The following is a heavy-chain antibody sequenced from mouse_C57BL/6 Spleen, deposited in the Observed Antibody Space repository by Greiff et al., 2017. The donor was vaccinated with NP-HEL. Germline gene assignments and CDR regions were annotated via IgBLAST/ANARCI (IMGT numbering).Heavy chain of an antibody. D-gene: IGHD2-4*01. CDR2: INPNNGGT. V-gene: IGHV1-26*01. Sequence: EVQLVESGPELVKPGASVKISCKASGYTFTDYYMNWVKQSHGKSLEWIGDINPNNGGTSYNQKFKGKATLTVDKSSSTAYMELRSLTSEDSAVYYCARSYYDYDDYAMDYWGQGTSVTVSS. CDR1: GYTFTDYY. J-gene: IGHJ4*01. CDR3: ARSYYDYDDYAMDY.